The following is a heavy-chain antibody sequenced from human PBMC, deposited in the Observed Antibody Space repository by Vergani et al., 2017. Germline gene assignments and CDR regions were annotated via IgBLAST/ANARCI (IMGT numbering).Heavy chain of an antibody. CDR1: GFPFSNAW. CDR2: IKSKTDGGTT. CDR3: TTDTDDFWSGYYXFDY. D-gene: IGHD3-3*01. J-gene: IGHJ4*02. Sequence: EVQLVESGGGLVKPGGSLRLSCAASGFPFSNAWMNWVRQAPGKGLEWVGRIKSKTDGGTTDYAAPLKGRFTISRDDSKNTLYLQMNSLKTEDTALYYCTTDTDDFWSGYYXFDYWGQGTLVTVSS. V-gene: IGHV3-15*07.